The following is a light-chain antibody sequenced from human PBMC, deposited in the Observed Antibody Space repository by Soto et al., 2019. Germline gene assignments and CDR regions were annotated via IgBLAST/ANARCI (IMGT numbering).Light chain of an antibody. CDR3: QQYDDWPPWT. CDR1: QSVSPN. V-gene: IGKV3-15*01. CDR2: GAS. J-gene: IGKJ1*01. Sequence: EIVMTQSPATLSVSPGERATLSCRASQSVSPNLACYQQKPGQAPRLLIYGASTRATGIPARFSGSGSGTEFTLTISSLQSEDFAFYYCQQYDDWPPWTFDQGTKVEIK.